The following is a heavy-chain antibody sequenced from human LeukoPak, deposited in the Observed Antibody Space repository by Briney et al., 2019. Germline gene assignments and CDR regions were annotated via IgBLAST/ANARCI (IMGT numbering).Heavy chain of an antibody. V-gene: IGHV3-30*02. J-gene: IGHJ4*02. D-gene: IGHD2-2*03. CDR3: AQELDVIVVPPTKYYFHY. CDR1: RFSFSSYG. CDR2: IQYDGSIK. Sequence: PGGSLRLSCAASRFSFSSYGMQWVRQAPGKGLEWLALIQYDGSIKLYADSVRGRFTISRDNSKNTLYLQMNSLRVDDTALYSCAQELDVIVVPPTKYYFHYWGQGTLVTVSS.